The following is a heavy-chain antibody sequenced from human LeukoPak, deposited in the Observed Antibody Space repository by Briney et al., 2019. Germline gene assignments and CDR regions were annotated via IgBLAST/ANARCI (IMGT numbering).Heavy chain of an antibody. CDR3: AKGVGSTGSYFDC. J-gene: IGHJ4*02. CDR1: GFTFSSYG. CDR2: TSYDGSNK. D-gene: IGHD1-26*01. Sequence: PGGSLRLSCAASGFTFSSYGMHWVRQAPGKGLEWVAVTSYDGSNKYYADSVKGRFTISRDNTKNTLYLQMNSLRADDTAVYYCAKGVGSTGSYFDCWGQGTLVTVSS. V-gene: IGHV3-30*18.